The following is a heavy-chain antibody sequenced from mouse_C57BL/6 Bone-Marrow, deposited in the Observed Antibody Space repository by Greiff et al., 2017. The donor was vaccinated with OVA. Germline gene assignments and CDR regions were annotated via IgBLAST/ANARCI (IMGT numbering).Heavy chain of an antibody. J-gene: IGHJ1*03. D-gene: IGHD1-1*01. V-gene: IGHV1-82*01. CDR2: IYPGDGDT. CDR3: ATVYYGKSNWYIDV. CDR1: GYAFSSSW. Sequence: VQLQQSGPELVKPGASVKISCKASGYAFSSSWMNWVKQRPGKGLEWIGRIYPGDGDTNYNGKFTGKATLTADKSSSTSYMQLSSLTSKDSAVYICATVYYGKSNWYIDVWGTGTTVTVSS.